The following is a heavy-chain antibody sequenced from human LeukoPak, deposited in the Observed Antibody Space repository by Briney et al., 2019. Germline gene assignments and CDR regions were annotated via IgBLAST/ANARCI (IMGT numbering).Heavy chain of an antibody. CDR2: INPKSGDT. V-gene: IGHV1-2*06. CDR3: ARDGYGGNSFDY. CDR1: GYTITGYY. D-gene: IGHD4-23*01. J-gene: IGHJ4*02. Sequence: ASVKVSCKASGYTITGYYMHWVRQAPGQGLEWMGRINPKSGDTNSAQKFQGRVTMTRDTSINTAFMELSRLNSDDTAVYFCARDGYGGNSFDYWGQGTLVTVSS.